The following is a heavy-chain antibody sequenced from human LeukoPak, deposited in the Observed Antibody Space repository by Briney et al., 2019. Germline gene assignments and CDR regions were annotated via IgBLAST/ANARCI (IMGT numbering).Heavy chain of an antibody. D-gene: IGHD3-10*01. CDR2: IYPRDSDT. V-gene: IGHV5-51*01. Sequence: GESLKISSESSGYTFTHQWSGWVRQMAGKGLEWVGIIYPRDSDTRYSPSFQGHVTISSDTSINTAYLEWSSLEASDTAMYYGARHSDVIAAIWGQGILVTVSS. CDR1: GYTFTHQW. CDR3: ARHSDVIAAI. J-gene: IGHJ4*02.